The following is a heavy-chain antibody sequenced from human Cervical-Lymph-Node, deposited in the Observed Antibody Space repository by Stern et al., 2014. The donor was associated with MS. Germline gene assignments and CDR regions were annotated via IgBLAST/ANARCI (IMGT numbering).Heavy chain of an antibody. CDR2: INPSSGET. V-gene: IGHV1-2*02. J-gene: IGHJ4*02. Sequence: QMQLVQSGAEVKKPGASVKVSCKASGYTFTGYYLHWVRQAPGQGLEWMGWINPSSGETHYSQNFQGRVSMTRDTSIRTAYMELNRVTSDDTAVYFCAKSTTVTPLDYWGQGTPLTVST. CDR1: GYTFTGYY. CDR3: AKSTTVTPLDY. D-gene: IGHD4-17*01.